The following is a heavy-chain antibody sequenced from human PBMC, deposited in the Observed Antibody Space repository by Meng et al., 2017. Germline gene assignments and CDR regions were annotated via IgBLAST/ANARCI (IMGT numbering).Heavy chain of an antibody. CDR2: ISYDGSNK. CDR1: GFTFSSYA. J-gene: IGHJ4*02. Sequence: SLKISCAASGFTFSSYAMHWVRQAPGKGLEWVAVISYDGSNKYYADSVKGRFTISRDNSKNTLYLQMNSLRAEDTAVYYCARSRPYDSSGYYYGHFDYWGQGTLVTVSS. D-gene: IGHD3-22*01. V-gene: IGHV3-30*01. CDR3: ARSRPYDSSGYYYGHFDY.